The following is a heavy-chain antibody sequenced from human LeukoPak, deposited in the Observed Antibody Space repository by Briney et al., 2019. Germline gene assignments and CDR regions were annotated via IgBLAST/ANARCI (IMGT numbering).Heavy chain of an antibody. Sequence: GGSLRLSCAASGFTFSSYSMNWVRQAPGKGLEWVSSISSSSSYIYYADSVKGRFTISRDNAKNSLYLQMNSLRAEDTAVYYCASGGRTTVTTVDYWGQGTLVTVSS. CDR2: ISSSSSYI. CDR1: GFTFSSYS. J-gene: IGHJ4*02. CDR3: ASGGRTTVTTVDY. V-gene: IGHV3-21*01. D-gene: IGHD4-17*01.